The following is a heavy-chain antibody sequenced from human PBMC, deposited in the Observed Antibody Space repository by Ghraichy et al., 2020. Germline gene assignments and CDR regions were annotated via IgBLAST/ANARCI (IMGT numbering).Heavy chain of an antibody. D-gene: IGHD3-3*01. V-gene: IGHV1-18*01. CDR1: GYTFTSYG. CDR3: AREARTIFDYYYYGMDV. CDR2: ISAYNGNT. Sequence: ASVKVSCKASGYTFTSYGISWVRQAPGQGLEWMGWISAYNGNTNYAQKLQGRVTMTTDTSTSTAYMELRSLRSDDTAVYYCAREARTIFDYYYYGMDVWGQGTTVTVSS. J-gene: IGHJ6*02.